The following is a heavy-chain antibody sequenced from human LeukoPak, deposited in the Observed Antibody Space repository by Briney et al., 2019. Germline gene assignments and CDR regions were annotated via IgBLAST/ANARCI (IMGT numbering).Heavy chain of an antibody. CDR3: ARGTGEGYTYGRYYFDY. V-gene: IGHV1-2*02. D-gene: IGHD5-18*01. J-gene: IGHJ4*02. CDR1: GYTFTGYY. CDR2: INPNSGGT. Sequence: ASVKVSCKASGYTFTGYYMHWVRQAPGQGLEWMGWINPNSGGTNYAQKFQGRVTMTRDTSISTAYMELSRLRSDDTAAYYCARGTGEGYTYGRYYFDYWGQGTLVTVSS.